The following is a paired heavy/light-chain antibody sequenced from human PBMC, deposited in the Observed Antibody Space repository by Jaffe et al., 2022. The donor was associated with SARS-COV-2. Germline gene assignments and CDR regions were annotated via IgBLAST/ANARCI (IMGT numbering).Heavy chain of an antibody. CDR3: ARRVVVPLQRDDSFDL. V-gene: IGHV4-59*11. CDR1: GGSTSSHY. D-gene: IGHD2-15*01. CDR2: IYYTGST. Sequence: QVQLQESGPGLLKPSETLSLTCTVSGGSTSSHYWNWIRQPPGKGLEWIGYIYYTGSTKYNPSLKSRVTMSLDTSKNQFSLHLSSVTAADTAVYYCARRVVVPLQRDDSFDLWGQGTMVTVSS. J-gene: IGHJ3*01.
Light chain of an antibody. CDR2: AAS. CDR3: QQANSFPIT. V-gene: IGKV1-12*01. J-gene: IGKJ5*01. Sequence: DIQMTQSPSSVSASVGDRVTITCRASQDISSWLAWYQQKPGKAPKLLIYAASSLKSGVPSRFSGSGSGTDFTLTISSLQPEDFAAYYCQQANSFPITFGQGTRLEIK. CDR1: QDISSW.